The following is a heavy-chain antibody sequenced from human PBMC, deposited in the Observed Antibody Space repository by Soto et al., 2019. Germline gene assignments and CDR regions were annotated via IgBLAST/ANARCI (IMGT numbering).Heavy chain of an antibody. CDR1: GESISSSSYY. Sequence: SETLSLTCIVSGESISSSSYYWGWIRQPPGKGLEWIGSIYYSGRTYYNPSFKSRVTISIDTSKNQFSLKLSSVNATDTAVYYCARQRPTVVTQAYFEKWGKGAMVT. CDR3: ARQRPTVVTQAYFEK. J-gene: IGHJ4*02. D-gene: IGHD2-21*02. V-gene: IGHV4-39*01. CDR2: IYYSGRT.